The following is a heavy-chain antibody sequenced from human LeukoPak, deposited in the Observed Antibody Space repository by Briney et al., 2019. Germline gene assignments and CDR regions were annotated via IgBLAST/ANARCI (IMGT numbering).Heavy chain of an antibody. J-gene: IGHJ4*02. CDR3: ARDLSGRDSSGYYRANDY. CDR2: ISAYNGNT. Sequence: ASVNVSCKASGYTFTIYGISWLRQALGQPLEWMGWISAYNGNTNYAQKLQGRVTMTTDTSTRTGYMELRSLRSDDTAVYYCARDLSGRDSSGYYRANDYWGQGTLVTVSS. D-gene: IGHD3-22*01. V-gene: IGHV1-18*01. CDR1: GYTFTIYG.